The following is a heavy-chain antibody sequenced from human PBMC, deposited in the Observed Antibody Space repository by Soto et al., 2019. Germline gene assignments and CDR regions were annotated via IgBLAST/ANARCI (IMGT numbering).Heavy chain of an antibody. Sequence: QVQLVESGGGVVQPGRSLRLSCAASGFTFSSYGMHWVRQAPGKGLEWVAVISYDGSNKYYADSVKGRFTISRDNSKNTLYLQMNSLRAEDTAVYYCTSFGRSKDGYSVGAFDIWGQGTMVTVSS. CDR3: TSFGRSKDGYSVGAFDI. CDR2: ISYDGSNK. J-gene: IGHJ3*02. V-gene: IGHV3-30*03. CDR1: GFTFSSYG. D-gene: IGHD5-18*01.